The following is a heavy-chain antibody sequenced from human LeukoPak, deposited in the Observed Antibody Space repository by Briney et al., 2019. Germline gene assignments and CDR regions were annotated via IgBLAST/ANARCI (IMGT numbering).Heavy chain of an antibody. V-gene: IGHV1-3*01. Sequence: GASVKVSCKASGYTFTSYAIHWVRQAPGQRLEWMGWISAGNGNTKYSQNFQGRVTFISNTSATTAFMELSSLRSEDAAVYYCARGRWAADWFDPWGQGTLVTVSS. CDR1: GYTFTSYA. CDR3: ARGRWAADWFDP. CDR2: ISAGNGNT. D-gene: IGHD6-25*01. J-gene: IGHJ5*02.